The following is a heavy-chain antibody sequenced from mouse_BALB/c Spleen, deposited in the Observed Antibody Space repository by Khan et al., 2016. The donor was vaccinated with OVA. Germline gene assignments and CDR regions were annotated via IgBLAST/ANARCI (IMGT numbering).Heavy chain of an antibody. CDR2: IDPANGNT. V-gene: IGHV14-3*02. J-gene: IGHJ4*01. D-gene: IGHD1-2*01. CDR1: GFNIKNTY. CDR3: ACSLRRYPMDC. Sequence: EVQLQESGAEFVKPGASVRLSCTASGFNIKNTYIHWVKQRPEQGLEWIGRIDPANGNTKYDPKFQGKATTTADTSSNTAYLPLNRLTSEDTAVYYGACSLRRYPMDCWRQGTSVTVSS.